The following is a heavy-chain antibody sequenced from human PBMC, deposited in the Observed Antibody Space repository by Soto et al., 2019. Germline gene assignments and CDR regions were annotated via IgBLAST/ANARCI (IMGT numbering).Heavy chain of an antibody. V-gene: IGHV3-30*18. CDR3: AKDREDIVLMFYGSPGGGATKDGMDV. CDR1: GFTFSSYG. Sequence: GGSLRLSCAASGFTFSSYGMHWVRQAPGKGLEWVAVISYDGSNKYYADSVKGRFTISRDNSKNTLYLQMNSLRAEDTAVYYGAKDREDIVLMFYGSPGGGATKDGMDVWGQGTTVTVSS. D-gene: IGHD2-8*01. J-gene: IGHJ6*02. CDR2: ISYDGSNK.